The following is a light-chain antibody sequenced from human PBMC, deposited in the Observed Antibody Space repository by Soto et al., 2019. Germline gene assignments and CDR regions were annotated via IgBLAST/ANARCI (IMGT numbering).Light chain of an antibody. V-gene: IGLV1-40*01. CDR1: SSNIGAGYD. CDR2: GNS. J-gene: IGLJ1*01. Sequence: QSVLTQPPSVSGAPGQRVTISCTGSSSNIGAGYDVHWYQQLPGTAPKLLIYGNSNRPSGVPDRFSGSKSGTSASLAITGLQAEDEADYYCQSYDSSLSVPYGFGTGTKVTVL. CDR3: QSYDSSLSVPYG.